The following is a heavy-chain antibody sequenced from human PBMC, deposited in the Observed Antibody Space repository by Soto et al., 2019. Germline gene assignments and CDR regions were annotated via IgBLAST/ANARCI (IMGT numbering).Heavy chain of an antibody. J-gene: IGHJ4*02. Sequence: GGSLRLSCAASGFTFSSYAMSWVRQTPGKGLEWVSAISGSGGSTYYADSVKGRFTVSRDNSMDTLYLQMNTLRGEDTAVYHCAKVNWGIFGFPDYWGRGMLVTVSS. CDR2: ISGSGGST. CDR1: GFTFSSYA. D-gene: IGHD3-3*01. CDR3: AKVNWGIFGFPDY. V-gene: IGHV3-23*01.